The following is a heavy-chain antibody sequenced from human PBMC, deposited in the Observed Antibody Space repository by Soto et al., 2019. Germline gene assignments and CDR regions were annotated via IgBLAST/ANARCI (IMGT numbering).Heavy chain of an antibody. CDR2: IWYDGSNK. CDR3: ARDQGYSSSSFDY. CDR1: GFTFSSYG. D-gene: IGHD6-6*01. Sequence: GGSLRLSCAASGFTFSSYGVHWVRQAPGKGLEWVAVIWYDGSNKYYADSVKGRFTISRDNSKNTLYLQMNSLRAEDTAVYYCARDQGYSSSSFDYWGQGTLVTVSS. J-gene: IGHJ4*02. V-gene: IGHV3-33*01.